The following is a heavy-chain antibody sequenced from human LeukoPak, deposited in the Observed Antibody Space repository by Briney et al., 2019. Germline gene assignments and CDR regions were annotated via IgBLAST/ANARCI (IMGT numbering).Heavy chain of an antibody. CDR2: ISYDGSNT. CDR3: AKPYCYGSRSYMVY. CDR1: GFTFSSYG. D-gene: IGHD3-10*01. Sequence: GRSLRLSCAASGFTFSSYGMHRVRQAPGKGLEWVAVISYDGSNTYYADSVKGRFTISRDNSKNMLYLQMNSLRAEDTAVYYCAKPYCYGSRSYMVYWGQGTLVTVSS. V-gene: IGHV3-30*18. J-gene: IGHJ4*02.